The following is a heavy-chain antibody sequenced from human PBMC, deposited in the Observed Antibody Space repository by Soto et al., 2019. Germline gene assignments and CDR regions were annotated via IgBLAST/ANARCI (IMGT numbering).Heavy chain of an antibody. CDR2: ISSSSTYI. Sequence: EVQLVESGGGLVKPGGSLRLSCAASGFTFSTYSMNWVRQAPGKGLEWVSSISSSSTYIYYAESVKGRFTISRDNAKKSLYLQMNSLRAEDTAVYYCARVAGTDMVLYMDVWGKGTTVTVSS. CDR1: GFTFSTYS. D-gene: IGHD5-18*01. J-gene: IGHJ6*03. V-gene: IGHV3-21*01. CDR3: ARVAGTDMVLYMDV.